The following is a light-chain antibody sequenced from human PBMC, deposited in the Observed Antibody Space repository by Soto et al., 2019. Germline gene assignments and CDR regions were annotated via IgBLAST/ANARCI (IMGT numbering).Light chain of an antibody. V-gene: IGLV2-23*02. CDR2: EVT. CDR1: SSGVGSYNL. J-gene: IGLJ1*01. CDR3: CSYVGSSTDV. Sequence: QSALTQPASVSGSPGQSITISCTGTSSGVGSYNLVSWYQQHPGEAPKLMIYEVTQRPSGVSNRFSGSKSGNTASLTISGLQAEDEADYYCCSYVGSSTDVLGTGTKLTVL.